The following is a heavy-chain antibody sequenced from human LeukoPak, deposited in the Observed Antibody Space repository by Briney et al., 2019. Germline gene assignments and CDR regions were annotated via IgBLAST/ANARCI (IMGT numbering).Heavy chain of an antibody. J-gene: IGHJ6*02. Sequence: GGSLRLSCAASGFTFSSCEMNWVRQAPGKGLEWVSYISSSGSSIYYADSVKGRFTISRDNAKNSLYLQMNSLRAEDTALYYCARVNYYYGMDVWGQGTTVTVSS. V-gene: IGHV3-48*03. CDR2: ISSSGSSI. CDR3: ARVNYYYGMDV. CDR1: GFTFSSCE.